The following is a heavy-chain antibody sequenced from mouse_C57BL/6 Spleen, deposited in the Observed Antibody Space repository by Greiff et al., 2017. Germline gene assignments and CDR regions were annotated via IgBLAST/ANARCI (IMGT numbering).Heavy chain of an antibody. V-gene: IGHV1-47*01. CDR3: ARGLDDYGSSCVGRYYFDY. J-gene: IGHJ2*01. CDR1: GYTFTTYP. Sequence: VQLQQSGAELVKPGASVKMSCKASGYTFTTYPIEWMKQNHGKSLEWIGNFHPYNDDTKYNEKFKGKATLTVEKSSSTVYLELSRLTSDDSAVYYCARGLDDYGSSCVGRYYFDYWGKGTTLTVSS. D-gene: IGHD1-1*01. CDR2: FHPYNDDT.